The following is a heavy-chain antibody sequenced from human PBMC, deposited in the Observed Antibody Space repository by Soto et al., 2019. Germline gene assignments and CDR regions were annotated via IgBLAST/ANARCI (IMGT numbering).Heavy chain of an antibody. CDR2: IYYTGTT. J-gene: IGHJ4*02. CDR3: SRVGGYYGDYPNFDY. V-gene: IGHV4-59*01. Sequence: SETLSLTCSLSGGSISPYYWTWIRQTPGKGLEWLGNIYYTGTTNYNPSRKSRITMSVDTSKNLLFLKLTSVTAADTAVYYCSRVGGYYGDYPNFDYWGQGALVTV. CDR1: GGSISPYY. D-gene: IGHD4-17*01.